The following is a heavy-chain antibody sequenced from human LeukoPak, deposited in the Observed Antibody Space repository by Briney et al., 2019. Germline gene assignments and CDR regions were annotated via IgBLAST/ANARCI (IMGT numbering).Heavy chain of an antibody. CDR3: ASEFRGNYDILTGYYYWFDP. J-gene: IGHJ5*02. CDR1: GGTFSSYA. CDR2: IIPIFGTA. V-gene: IGHV1-69*13. Sequence: ASVKVSCKASGGTFSSYAISWVRQAPGQGLEWMGGIIPIFGTANYAQKFQGRVTITADESTSTAYMELSSLRSEDTAVYYCASEFRGNYDILTGYYYWFDPWGQGALVTVSS. D-gene: IGHD3-9*01.